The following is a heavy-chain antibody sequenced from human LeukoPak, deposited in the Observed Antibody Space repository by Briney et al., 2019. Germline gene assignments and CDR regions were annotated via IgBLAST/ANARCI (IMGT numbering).Heavy chain of an antibody. D-gene: IGHD3-10*01. V-gene: IGHV3-30*02. Sequence: GGSLRLSCAASGFTFSSYGMHRVRQAPGKGLEWVAFIRYDGSNKYYADSVKGRFTISRDNSKNTLYLQMNSLRAEDTAVYYCAKDTLLWFGELVDYWGQGTLVTVSS. J-gene: IGHJ4*02. CDR3: AKDTLLWFGELVDY. CDR2: IRYDGSNK. CDR1: GFTFSSYG.